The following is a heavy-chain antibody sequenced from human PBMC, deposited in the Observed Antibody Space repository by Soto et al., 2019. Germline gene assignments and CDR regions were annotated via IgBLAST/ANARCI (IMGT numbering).Heavy chain of an antibody. CDR1: GGSISRSNYY. CDR2: VYHTGNT. J-gene: IGHJ4*02. CDR3: ARLGGIAVAGPIYY. V-gene: IGHV4-39*01. Sequence: SETLSLTCCVSGGSISRSNYYWAWIRQPPGKGLEWIGSVYHTGNTYYSLSLRSRVAISLDTSKNQFSLRLDAVSAADTATYYCARLGGIAVAGPIYYWGQGTLVTVSS. D-gene: IGHD6-19*01.